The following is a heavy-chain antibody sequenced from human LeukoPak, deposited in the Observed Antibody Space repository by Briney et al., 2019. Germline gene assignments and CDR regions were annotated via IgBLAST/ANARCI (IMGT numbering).Heavy chain of an antibody. J-gene: IGHJ4*02. Sequence: GESLKISCKGSGFIFTHFWIGWVRQMPGQGLEWMGIIYPGDSDTTYSPSFQGQVTISADKSTNTAYLQWSSLMASDTAVYYCARARRNYYSNYYFDYWGQGTLVTVSS. CDR1: GFIFTHFW. D-gene: IGHD4-11*01. V-gene: IGHV5-51*01. CDR3: ARARRNYYSNYYFDY. CDR2: IYPGDSDT.